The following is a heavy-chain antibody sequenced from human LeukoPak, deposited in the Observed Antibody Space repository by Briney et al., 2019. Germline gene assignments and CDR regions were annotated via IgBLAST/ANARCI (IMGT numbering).Heavy chain of an antibody. CDR1: GGTFSSYA. CDR2: IIPIFGTA. CDR3: ARAPRVRGVIHYYYGMDV. V-gene: IGHV1-69*06. D-gene: IGHD3-10*01. Sequence: SVKVSCTASGGTFSSYAVSWVRQAPGQGLEWMGGIIPIFGTANYAQKFQGRVTITADKSTSTAYMELSSLRSEDTAVYYCARAPRVRGVIHYYYGMDVWGKGTTVTVSS. J-gene: IGHJ6*04.